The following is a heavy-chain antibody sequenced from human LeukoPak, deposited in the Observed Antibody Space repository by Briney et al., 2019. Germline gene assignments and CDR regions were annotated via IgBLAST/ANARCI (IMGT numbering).Heavy chain of an antibody. CDR2: IYPGDSDT. V-gene: IGHV5-51*01. D-gene: IGHD6-6*01. Sequence: GESLKISCKGSGYSFTSYWIGWVRQMPGKGLEWMGIIYPGDSDTRYSPSFQGQVTISADKSISTAYLQWSSLKASDTAMYYCARPYAYSSSPGQPPLDYFDYWGQGTLVTVPS. CDR3: ARPYAYSSSPGQPPLDYFDY. CDR1: GYSFTSYW. J-gene: IGHJ4*02.